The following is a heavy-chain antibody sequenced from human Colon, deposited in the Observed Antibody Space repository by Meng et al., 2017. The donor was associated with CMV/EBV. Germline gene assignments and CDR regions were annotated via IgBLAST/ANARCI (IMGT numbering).Heavy chain of an antibody. Sequence: SETLSLTCTVSGGSINSSPYYWGWIRQSPGTGLEWIGSVDYGGATYHNPSLKSRVTITVDTSRNQFSLQLTSVTAADTAIYYCARDRQRPGYFDSRLYGLDVWGQGTTVTVSS. CDR3: ARDRQRPGYFDSRLYGLDV. D-gene: IGHD3-22*01. CDR1: GGSINSSPYY. V-gene: IGHV4-39*07. CDR2: VDYGGAT. J-gene: IGHJ6*02.